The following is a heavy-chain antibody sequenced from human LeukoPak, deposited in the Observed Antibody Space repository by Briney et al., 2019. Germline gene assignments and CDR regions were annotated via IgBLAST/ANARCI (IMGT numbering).Heavy chain of an antibody. CDR2: ITGSGGGS. CDR1: GFIFSNYA. J-gene: IGHJ4*02. Sequence: GGSLRLSCKASGFIFSNYAMSWVRQAPGKGLEWVSIITGSGGGSYYADSVRGRFTLSRDNSKNTLFLQMNSLRAEDTAVYFCAKKSLWSGPFDYWGQGTLVTVFS. V-gene: IGHV3-23*01. D-gene: IGHD3-3*01. CDR3: AKKSLWSGPFDY.